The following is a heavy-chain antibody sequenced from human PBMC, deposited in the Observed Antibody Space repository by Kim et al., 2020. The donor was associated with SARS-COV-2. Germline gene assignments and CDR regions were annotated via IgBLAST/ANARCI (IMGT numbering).Heavy chain of an antibody. CDR3: ARALFGEYNYYYGMDV. J-gene: IGHJ6*02. Sequence: SVKGRFTISRDNAKNTLYLQMNSLRAEDTAVYYCARALFGEYNYYYGMDVWGQGTTVTVSS. D-gene: IGHD3-10*01. V-gene: IGHV3-74*01.